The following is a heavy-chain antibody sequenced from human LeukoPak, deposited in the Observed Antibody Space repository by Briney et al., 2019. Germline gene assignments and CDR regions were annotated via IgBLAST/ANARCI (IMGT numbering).Heavy chain of an antibody. V-gene: IGHV3-7*01. CDR1: GLTFSSYW. CDR3: ARHLSGITGYTYGRGIDY. J-gene: IGHJ4*02. CDR2: IKKDGSEK. D-gene: IGHD5-18*01. Sequence: GGSLRLSCAASGLTFSSYWMSWVRQAPGKGLEWVANIKKDGSEKYYVDSVKGRFTISRDNAKESLYLQMNSLRAEDTAVYYCARHLSGITGYTYGRGIDYWGQGTLVSVSS.